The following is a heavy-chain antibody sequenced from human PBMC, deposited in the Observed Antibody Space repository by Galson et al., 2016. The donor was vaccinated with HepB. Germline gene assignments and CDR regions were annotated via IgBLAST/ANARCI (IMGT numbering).Heavy chain of an antibody. CDR1: GFTFSSYA. J-gene: IGHJ6*02. CDR2: ISSGGDRT. V-gene: IGHV3-23*01. CDR3: AKWAGGSSPGRGMDV. D-gene: IGHD6-6*01. Sequence: SLRLSCAASGFTFSSYAMNWVRQAPGKGLDWVSTISSGGDRTYYADSVKGRFAISRDNSQNTLYLQVNSLRAEDTAIYYCAKWAGGSSPGRGMDVWGQGTTVTVSS.